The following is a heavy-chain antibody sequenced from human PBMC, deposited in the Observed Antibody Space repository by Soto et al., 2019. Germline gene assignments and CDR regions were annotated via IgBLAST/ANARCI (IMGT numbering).Heavy chain of an antibody. CDR3: ARDSGRMYYDTWSGYDYGMDV. CDR1: GGSISRNY. D-gene: IGHD3-3*01. CDR2: ISYSGST. Sequence: SETLSLTCTVSGGSISRNYWSWIRQPPEKGLEWIGCISYSGSTNYNPSPKSRVTISVDTSKNQFSLKLSSVTAADTAMYYCARDSGRMYYDTWSGYDYGMDVWGQGTTVTVSS. J-gene: IGHJ6*02. V-gene: IGHV4-59*01.